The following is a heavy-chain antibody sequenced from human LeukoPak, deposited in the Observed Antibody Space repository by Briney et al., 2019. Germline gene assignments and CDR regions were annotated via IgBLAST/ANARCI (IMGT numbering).Heavy chain of an antibody. J-gene: IGHJ4*02. CDR3: ARGRTTLWFGELRGYFDY. CDR1: GGSFSGYY. CDR2: INHSGST. Sequence: SETLSLTCAVYGGSFSGYYWSWIRQPPGKGLEWIGEINHSGSTNYNPSLKSRVTISVDTSKNQFSLKLSSVTAADTAVYYCARGRTTLWFGELRGYFDYWGQGTLVTVSS. V-gene: IGHV4-34*01. D-gene: IGHD3-10*01.